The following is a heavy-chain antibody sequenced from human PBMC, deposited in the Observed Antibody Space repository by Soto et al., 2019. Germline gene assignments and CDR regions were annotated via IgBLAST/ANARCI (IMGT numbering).Heavy chain of an antibody. CDR3: ARDRRIAAAADFYFDS. CDR2: ISSRTNTI. J-gene: IGHJ4*02. Sequence: EVQLVESGGGLVQPGGSLRLSCAASGFTSSAYSMNWVRQAPGKGLEWVSYISSRTNTIYYADSVQGRFTISRDDAKNSLYLQMDSLRAEDTAVYYCARDRRIAAAADFYFDSWGQGTLVTVSS. CDR1: GFTSSAYS. D-gene: IGHD6-13*01. V-gene: IGHV3-48*01.